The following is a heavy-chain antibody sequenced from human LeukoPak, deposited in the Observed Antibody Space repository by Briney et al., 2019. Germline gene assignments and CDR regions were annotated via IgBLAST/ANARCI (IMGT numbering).Heavy chain of an antibody. J-gene: IGHJ3*02. V-gene: IGHV3-48*01. Sequence: GGSLRLSCAASGFTFSSYEMNWVRQAPGKGLEWVSYISSSSSTIYYADSVKGRFTISRDNAKNSLFLQMNSLRAEDTAVYYCARTGGSIQLWLRGALDIWGQGTMVTVSS. CDR2: ISSSSSTI. D-gene: IGHD5-18*01. CDR3: ARTGGSIQLWLRGALDI. CDR1: GFTFSSYE.